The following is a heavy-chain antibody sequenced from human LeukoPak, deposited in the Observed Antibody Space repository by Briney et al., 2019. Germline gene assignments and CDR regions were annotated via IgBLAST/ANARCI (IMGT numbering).Heavy chain of an antibody. V-gene: IGHV3-11*03. CDR2: ISSSSSYT. CDR3: ARRSSWNLYYSDY. J-gene: IGHJ4*02. CDR1: GFTFSDYY. Sequence: GGSLRLSCAASGFTFSDYYMSWIRQAPGKGLEWVSYISSSSSYTNYADSVKGRFTISRDNAKNSLYLQMNSLRAEDTAVYYCARRSSWNLYYSDYWGQGTLVTVSS. D-gene: IGHD6-13*01.